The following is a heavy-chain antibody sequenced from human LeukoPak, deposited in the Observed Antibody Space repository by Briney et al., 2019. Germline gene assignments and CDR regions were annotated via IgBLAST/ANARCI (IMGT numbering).Heavy chain of an antibody. CDR2: INTNTGNP. D-gene: IGHD3-22*01. CDR3: ARAEGHYYDSSGYPPANDY. Sequence: ASVKVSCKASGYTFTSYAMNWVRQAPGQGLEWMGWINTNTGNPTYAQGFTGRFVFSLDTSVSTAYPQISSLKAEDTAVYYCARAEGHYYDSSGYPPANDYWGQGTLVTVSS. J-gene: IGHJ4*02. V-gene: IGHV7-4-1*02. CDR1: GYTFTSYA.